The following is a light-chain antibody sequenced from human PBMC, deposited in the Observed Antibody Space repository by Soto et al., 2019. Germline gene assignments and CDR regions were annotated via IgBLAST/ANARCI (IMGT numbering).Light chain of an antibody. CDR1: QSVSSSN. CDR2: DAS. CDR3: QQRGNWPPTWT. Sequence: EIVLTQSPGTLSLSLGERATLSCRASQSVSSSNLAWYQQKPGQAPRLLIYDASIRATGIPARFSGSWSGTDFTLTINGLEPEDSAVYYCQQRGNWPPTWTFGQGTKGDIK. V-gene: IGKV3D-20*02. J-gene: IGKJ1*01.